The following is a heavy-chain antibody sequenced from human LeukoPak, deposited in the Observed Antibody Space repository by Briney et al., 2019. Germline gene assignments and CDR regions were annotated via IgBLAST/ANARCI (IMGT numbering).Heavy chain of an antibody. Sequence: SQTLSLTCAISGDSVSSNSAAWNWIRQSPSRGLEWLGRTYYRSKWYNEYAVSVKRRITINPDTSKNQLSLHLNSVTPEDTAVYYCARTIRGYFHYYMDVWGRGTTVTVSS. V-gene: IGHV6-1*01. J-gene: IGHJ6*03. D-gene: IGHD2-21*01. CDR3: ARTIRGYFHYYMDV. CDR2: TYYRSKWYN. CDR1: GDSVSSNSAA.